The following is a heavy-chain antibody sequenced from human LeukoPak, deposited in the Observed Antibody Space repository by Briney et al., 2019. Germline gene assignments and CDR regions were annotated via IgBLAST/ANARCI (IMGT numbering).Heavy chain of an antibody. CDR1: GGSISSSSYY. Sequence: SETLSLTCTVSGGSISSSSYYWSWIRQPPGKGLEWIGYIYYSGSTNYNPSLKSRVTISVDTSKNQFSLKLSSVTAADTAVYYCARGMRSSWYEKAGEYYFDYWGQGTLVTVSS. CDR2: IYYSGST. CDR3: ARGMRSSWYEKAGEYYFDY. D-gene: IGHD6-13*01. J-gene: IGHJ4*02. V-gene: IGHV4-61*01.